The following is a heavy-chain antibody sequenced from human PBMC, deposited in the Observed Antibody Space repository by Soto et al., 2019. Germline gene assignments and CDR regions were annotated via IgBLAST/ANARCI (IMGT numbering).Heavy chain of an antibody. V-gene: IGHV4-61*01. CDR2: FYYTGSI. Sequence: QVQLQESGPGLVKPSETLSLTCTVSGGSVSSGNYYWSWIRQPPGEGLEWIGYFYYTGSINYNPPRKSRVTISIDASKNQFSLRLSSVTAADTAVYYCARSMLYSDGSNYSPFDYWGQGTLVTVSS. CDR3: ARSMLYSDGSNYSPFDY. D-gene: IGHD3-22*01. CDR1: GGSVSSGNYY. J-gene: IGHJ4*02.